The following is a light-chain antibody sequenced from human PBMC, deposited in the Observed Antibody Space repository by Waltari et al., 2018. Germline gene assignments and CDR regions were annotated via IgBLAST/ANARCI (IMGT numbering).Light chain of an antibody. Sequence: DIQMTQSPSSLSASVGDRVTIPCQASQDISNYLNWYQQKPGKSPKLLIYDTSNLETGGPSRFSGSGSGTDFTFTISSLQPEDIATYYCQQFDNLPLTFGGGTKVEIK. CDR3: QQFDNLPLT. CDR1: QDISNY. CDR2: DTS. J-gene: IGKJ4*01. V-gene: IGKV1-33*01.